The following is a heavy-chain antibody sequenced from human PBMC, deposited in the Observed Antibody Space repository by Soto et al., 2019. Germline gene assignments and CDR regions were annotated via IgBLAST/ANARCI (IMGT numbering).Heavy chain of an antibody. J-gene: IGHJ4*02. CDR1: VYTFTSDG. V-gene: IGHV1-18*01. Sequence: ASVKVPCRAFVYTFTSDGISWVLQAPGQGLEWMGWISAYNGNTNYAQKLQGRVTMTTDTSTSTAYMELRSLRSDDTAVYYCARDRGIAARDFDYWGQGTLVTVSS. D-gene: IGHD6-6*01. CDR2: ISAYNGNT. CDR3: ARDRGIAARDFDY.